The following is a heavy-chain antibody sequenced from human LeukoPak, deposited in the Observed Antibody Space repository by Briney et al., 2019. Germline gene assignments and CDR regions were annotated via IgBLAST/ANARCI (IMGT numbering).Heavy chain of an antibody. CDR1: GGSISSGYY. CDR3: ARDRGYDYVWGSYRRTNNFDY. Sequence: SETLSLTCTVSGGSISSGYYWGWIRQPPGKGLEWIGSIYHSGSTYYNPSLKSRVTISVDTSKNQFSLKLSSVTAADTAVYYCARDRGYDYVWGSYRRTNNFDYWGQGTLVTVSS. CDR2: IYHSGST. V-gene: IGHV4-38-2*02. D-gene: IGHD3-16*02. J-gene: IGHJ4*02.